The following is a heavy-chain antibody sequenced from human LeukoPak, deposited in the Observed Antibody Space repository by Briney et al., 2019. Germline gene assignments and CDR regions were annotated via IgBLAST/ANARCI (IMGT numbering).Heavy chain of an antibody. CDR2: IYHSGST. CDR3: ARLRVWGLRKDAFDI. Sequence: SETLSLTCAVYGGSFSGYYWGWIRQPPGKGLEWIGSIYHSGSTYYNPSLKSRVTISVDTSKNQFSLKLSSVTAADTAVYYCARLRVWGLRKDAFDIWGQGTMVTVSS. V-gene: IGHV4-34*01. D-gene: IGHD3-16*01. CDR1: GGSFSGYY. J-gene: IGHJ3*02.